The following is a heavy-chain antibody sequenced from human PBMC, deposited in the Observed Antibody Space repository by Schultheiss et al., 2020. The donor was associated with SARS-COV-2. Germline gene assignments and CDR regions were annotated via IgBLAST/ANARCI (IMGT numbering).Heavy chain of an antibody. CDR3: TTHSTYCTNGVCYYYFDY. CDR2: IKSKTDGGTT. D-gene: IGHD2-8*01. CDR1: GFTFSSYG. J-gene: IGHJ4*02. V-gene: IGHV3-15*01. Sequence: GGSLRLSCAASGFTFSSYGMHWVRQAPGKGLEWVGRIKSKTDGGTTDYAAPVKGRFTISRDDSKNTLYLQMNSLKTEDTAVYYCTTHSTYCTNGVCYYYFDYWGQGTLVTVSS.